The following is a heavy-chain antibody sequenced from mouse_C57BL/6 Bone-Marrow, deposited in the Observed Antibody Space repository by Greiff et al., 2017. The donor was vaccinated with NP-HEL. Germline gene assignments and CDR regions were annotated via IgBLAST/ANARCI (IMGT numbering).Heavy chain of an antibody. CDR1: GFTFSDYG. CDR3: ARRGITTVAPRGHWYFDV. CDR2: ISSGSSTI. V-gene: IGHV5-17*01. Sequence: EVMLVESGGGLVKPGGSLKLSCAASGFTFSDYGMHWVRQAPEKGLEWVAYISSGSSTIYYADTVKGRFTISRDNAKNTLFLQMTSLRSEDTAMYYCARRGITTVAPRGHWYFDVWGTGTTVTVSS. D-gene: IGHD1-1*01. J-gene: IGHJ1*03.